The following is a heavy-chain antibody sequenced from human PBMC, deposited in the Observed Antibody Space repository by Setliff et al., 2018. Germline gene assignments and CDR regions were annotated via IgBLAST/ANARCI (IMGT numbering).Heavy chain of an antibody. Sequence: PGGSLRLSCAASGFTVSSNYMSWVRQAPGKGLEWVSVIYSGGSTYYADSVKGRFTISRDNSKNTLYLQMNSLRAEDTAVYYCARERRYYGSGSYYNAAFDYWGQGTLVTVSS. CDR1: GFTVSSNY. J-gene: IGHJ4*02. D-gene: IGHD3-10*01. CDR3: ARERRYYGSGSYYNAAFDY. CDR2: IYSGGST. V-gene: IGHV3-66*01.